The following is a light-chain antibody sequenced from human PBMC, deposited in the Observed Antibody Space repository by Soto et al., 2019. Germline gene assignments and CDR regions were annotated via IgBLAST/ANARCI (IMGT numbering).Light chain of an antibody. V-gene: IGKV3-11*01. CDR1: QSVSSY. J-gene: IGKJ4*01. Sequence: EIVLIQSPATLSLSPGERATLSCRTSQSVSSYLAWYQQKPGQAPRLLIYDASNRATGIPARFSGSGSGTDFTLTISSLEPEDFAVYYCQQRRNWPPLTFGGGTKVEIK. CDR3: QQRRNWPPLT. CDR2: DAS.